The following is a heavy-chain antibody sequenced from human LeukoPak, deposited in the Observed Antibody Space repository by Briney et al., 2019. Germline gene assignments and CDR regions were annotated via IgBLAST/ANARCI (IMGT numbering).Heavy chain of an antibody. V-gene: IGHV4-4*07. J-gene: IGHJ5*02. D-gene: IGHD6-13*01. CDR1: GGSISSYY. CDR3: ARGRRYSSSWYSPHWFDP. Sequence: SETLSLTCTVSGGSISSYYWSWIRQPAVKGLEWIGRIYTSGSTNYNPSLKSRVTISVDTSKNQFSLKLSSVTAADTAVYYCARGRRYSSSWYSPHWFDPWGQGTLVTVSS. CDR2: IYTSGST.